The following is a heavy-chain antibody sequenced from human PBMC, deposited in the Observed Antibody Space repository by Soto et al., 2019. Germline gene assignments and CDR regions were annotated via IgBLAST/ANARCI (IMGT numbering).Heavy chain of an antibody. V-gene: IGHV4-4*07. J-gene: IGHJ4*02. D-gene: IGHD2-15*01. CDR1: GGSIRSNY. CDR3: AETAVASTPYFDY. CDR2: IYSTGAT. Sequence: LSPLCSVSGGSIRSNYWRWIRQPAGRGLEWIGRIYSTGATNYKPSLKSRVTMSVDTPKNQFSLRFTSEIAADTAVYYCAETAVASTPYFDYWGQGSLVTVSS.